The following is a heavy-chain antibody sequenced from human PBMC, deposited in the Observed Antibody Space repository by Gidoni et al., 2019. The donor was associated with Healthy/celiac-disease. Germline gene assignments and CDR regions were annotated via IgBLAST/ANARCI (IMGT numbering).Heavy chain of an antibody. CDR2: ISYDGSVK. J-gene: IGHJ4*02. CDR3: AKPSELYYDSSGYYGH. V-gene: IGHV3-30*18. CDR1: GFTFSSYG. Sequence: QVQLVESGGGVVQPGRSLRLSCAASGFTFSSYGMNWVRQAPGKGLEWVAVISYDGSVKYYADSVKGRFTISRDNSKNTLYLQMNSLRAEDTAVYYCAKPSELYYDSSGYYGHWGQGTLVTVSS. D-gene: IGHD3-22*01.